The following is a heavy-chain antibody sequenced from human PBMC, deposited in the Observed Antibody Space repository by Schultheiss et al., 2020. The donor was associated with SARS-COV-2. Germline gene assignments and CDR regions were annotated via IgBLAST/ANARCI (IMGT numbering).Heavy chain of an antibody. CDR3: TREDDCSSTSCYPYYYYYGMDV. CDR1: GFTFSIYT. J-gene: IGHJ6*02. D-gene: IGHD2-2*01. V-gene: IGHV3-21*03. CDR2: ISSGSNYI. Sequence: GGSLRLSCAASGFTFSIYTMNWVRQAPGKGLEWVSSISSGSNYIYYGDSMKGRFTISRDDAKKSLYLQMNSLKTEDTAVYYCTREDDCSSTSCYPYYYYYGMDVWGQGTTVTVSS.